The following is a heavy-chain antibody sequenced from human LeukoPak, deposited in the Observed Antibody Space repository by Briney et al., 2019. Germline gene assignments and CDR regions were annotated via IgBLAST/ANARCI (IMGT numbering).Heavy chain of an antibody. CDR3: ATTGFEVAYYFDY. Sequence: ASVKVSCKVSGYTLTELSMHWVRQAPGKGLEWMGGFDPEDGETIYAQKFQGGVTTTEDTSTDTAYMELSSLRSEDTAVYYCATTGFEVAYYFDYWGQGTLVTVSS. CDR2: FDPEDGET. D-gene: IGHD5-24*01. CDR1: GYTLTELS. V-gene: IGHV1-24*01. J-gene: IGHJ4*02.